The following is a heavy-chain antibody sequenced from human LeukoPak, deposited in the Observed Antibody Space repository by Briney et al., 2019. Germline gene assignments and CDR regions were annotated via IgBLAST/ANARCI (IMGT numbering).Heavy chain of an antibody. V-gene: IGHV3-30*18. J-gene: IGHJ4*02. CDR2: ISYDGSNK. CDR3: AKGGAFGELFDY. D-gene: IGHD3-10*01. CDR1: GFTFSSYG. Sequence: GRSLRLSCAASGFTFSSYGIHWVRQAPGKGLEWVAVISYDGSNKYYADSVKGRFTISRDNSKNTLYLQMNSLRAEDTAVYYCAKGGAFGELFDYWGQGTLVTVSS.